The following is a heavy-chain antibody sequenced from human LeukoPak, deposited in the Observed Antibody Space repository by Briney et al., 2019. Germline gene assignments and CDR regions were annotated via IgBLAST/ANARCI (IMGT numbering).Heavy chain of an antibody. J-gene: IGHJ4*02. D-gene: IGHD6-6*01. Sequence: TGGSLRLSCAASGFTSSSYAMSWVRQAPGKGLEWVSAISGSGGSTYYADSVKGRFTISRDNSKNTLYLQMNSLRAEDTAVYYCAKPDRAIAAPGYWGQGTLVTVSS. CDR3: AKPDRAIAAPGY. CDR2: ISGSGGST. CDR1: GFTSSSYA. V-gene: IGHV3-23*01.